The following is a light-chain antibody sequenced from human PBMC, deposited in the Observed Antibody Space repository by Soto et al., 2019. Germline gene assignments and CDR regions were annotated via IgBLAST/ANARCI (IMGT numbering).Light chain of an antibody. CDR3: QQYNNWPPPT. CDR2: DAS. J-gene: IGKJ1*01. CDR1: QSISRF. Sequence: EIVLTQSPATLSLSPGERATLSCRASQSISRFLAWYQQKPGQAPRLLIYDASSRAAGIPVRFSGSGSGTDFTLTISSLQSEDFAVYYCQQYNNWPPPTFGQGTKVEIK. V-gene: IGKV3-11*01.